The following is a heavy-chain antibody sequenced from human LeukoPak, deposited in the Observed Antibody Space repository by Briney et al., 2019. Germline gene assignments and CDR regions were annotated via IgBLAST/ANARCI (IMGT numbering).Heavy chain of an antibody. CDR1: GFTFSSYS. D-gene: IGHD6-19*01. J-gene: IGHJ4*02. V-gene: IGHV3-21*04. CDR3: AKKLGMSVAGSPFFFDY. Sequence: GGSLRLSCAASGFTFSSYSMNWVRQAPGKGLEWVSSISSSSSYIYYADPVKGRFTISRDNAKNSLYLQMNSLRADDTAVYYCAKKLGMSVAGSPFFFDYWGQGTLVTVSS. CDR2: ISSSSSYI.